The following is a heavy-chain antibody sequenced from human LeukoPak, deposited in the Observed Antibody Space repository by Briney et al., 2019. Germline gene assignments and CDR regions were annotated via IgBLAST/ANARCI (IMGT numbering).Heavy chain of an antibody. CDR1: GGSISSYY. CDR2: IYYSGST. Sequence: SETLSLTCTVSGGSISSYYWSWIRQPPGKGLEWIGYIYYSGSTNYNPSLKSRVTISVDTSKNQFSLKLSSVTAADTAVYYCARHFYRPLGYCSGGSCYSGFDPWGQGTLVTVSS. V-gene: IGHV4-59*08. CDR3: ARHFYRPLGYCSGGSCYSGFDP. D-gene: IGHD2-15*01. J-gene: IGHJ5*02.